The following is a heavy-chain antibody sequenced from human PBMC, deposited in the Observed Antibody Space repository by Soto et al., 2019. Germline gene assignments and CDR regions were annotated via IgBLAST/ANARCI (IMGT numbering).Heavy chain of an antibody. CDR3: ARDRAAVASTFDY. V-gene: IGHV4-59*04. CDR2: IYYTGRT. Sequence: SETLSYTCTASGGSISSAYGSWTRQPPGKGLERIGYIYYTGRTYYNPSRKSRVTMSVYTSKNQFSLKLTSVTAADTAVYYCARDRAAVASTFDYWRPEPWSPSPQ. CDR1: GGSISSAY. J-gene: IGHJ4*01. D-gene: IGHD6-13*01.